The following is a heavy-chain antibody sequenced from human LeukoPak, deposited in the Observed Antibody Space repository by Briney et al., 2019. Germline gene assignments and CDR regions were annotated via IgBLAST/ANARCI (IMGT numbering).Heavy chain of an antibody. V-gene: IGHV3-21*01. J-gene: IGHJ2*01. D-gene: IGHD2-15*01. CDR2: ISSSSSYI. CDR3: ARDSQVVVAATPGYWYFDL. Sequence: GGSLRLSCAASGFTFSSYSMNWVRQAPGEGLEWVSSISSSSSYIYYADSVKGRFTISRDNAKNSLYLQMNSPRAEDTAVYYCARDSQVVVAATPGYWYFDLWGRGTLVTVSS. CDR1: GFTFSSYS.